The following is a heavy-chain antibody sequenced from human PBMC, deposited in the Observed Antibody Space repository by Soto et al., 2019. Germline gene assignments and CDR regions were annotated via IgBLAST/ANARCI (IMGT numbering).Heavy chain of an antibody. V-gene: IGHV3-23*01. CDR3: AKDVYSSSSGYYYYGMDV. D-gene: IGHD6-6*01. Sequence: EVQLLEAGGGLVQPGGSLRLSCAASGFTFSSYAMSWVRQAPGKGLEWVSAISGSGGSTYYADSVKGRFTISRDNSKNTLYLQMNSVRAEDTAVYYCAKDVYSSSSGYYYYGMDVWGQGTTVTVSS. J-gene: IGHJ6*02. CDR1: GFTFSSYA. CDR2: ISGSGGST.